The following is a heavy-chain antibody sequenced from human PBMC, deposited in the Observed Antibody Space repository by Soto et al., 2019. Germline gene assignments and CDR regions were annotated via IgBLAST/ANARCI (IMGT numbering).Heavy chain of an antibody. V-gene: IGHV4-39*01. D-gene: IGHD3-10*01. CDR3: ARQLAGSYYRAEYFQH. CDR1: GGSISSSSYY. CDR2: IYYSGST. J-gene: IGHJ1*01. Sequence: SETLSLTCTVSGGSISSSSYYWGWIRQPPGKGLEWIGSIYYSGSTYYNPSLKSRVTISVDTSKNQFSLKLSSVTAADTAVYYCARQLAGSYYRAEYFQHWGQGTLVTVSS.